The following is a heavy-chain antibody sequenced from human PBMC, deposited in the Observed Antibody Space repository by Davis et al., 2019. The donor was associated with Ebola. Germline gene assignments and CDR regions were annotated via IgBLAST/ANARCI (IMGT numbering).Heavy chain of an antibody. D-gene: IGHD3-22*01. CDR2: IYYSGST. V-gene: IGHV4-39*01. Sequence: SETLSLTCTVSGGSISSSSYYWGWIRQPPGKGLEWIGSIYYSGSTYYNPSLKSRVTISVDTSKNQFSLKLSSVTAADTAVYYCARLSAAHYYDSSGYYLRPYGMDVWGQGTTVTVSS. J-gene: IGHJ6*02. CDR3: ARLSAAHYYDSSGYYLRPYGMDV. CDR1: GGSISSSSYY.